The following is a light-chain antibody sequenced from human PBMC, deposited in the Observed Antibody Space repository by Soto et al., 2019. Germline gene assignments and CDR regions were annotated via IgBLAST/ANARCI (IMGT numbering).Light chain of an antibody. CDR3: QQYGSSST. J-gene: IGKJ1*01. CDR2: GAS. V-gene: IGKV3-20*01. Sequence: EIVLTQSPATLSVSPGERATLSCRASQSVSSSSLAWYQQKPGQAPRLLIYGASSRATGIPDRFSGSGSGTDFTLTISRLEPEDFAVYYCQQYGSSSTFGQGTKVDIK. CDR1: QSVSSSS.